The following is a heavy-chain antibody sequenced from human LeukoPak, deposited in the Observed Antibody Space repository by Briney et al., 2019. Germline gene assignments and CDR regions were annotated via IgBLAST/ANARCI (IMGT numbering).Heavy chain of an antibody. D-gene: IGHD2-2*01. CDR3: AKALPRYCSSTSCYPHLFDY. CDR2: ISYDGSNK. CDR1: GFTFSSYG. V-gene: IGHV3-30*18. J-gene: IGHJ4*02. Sequence: PGGSLRLSCAASGFTFSSYGMHWVRQAPGKGLEWVAVISYDGSNKYYADSVKGRFTISRDNSKNTLYLQMNSLRAEDTAVYYCAKALPRYCSSTSCYPHLFDYWGQGTLVTVSS.